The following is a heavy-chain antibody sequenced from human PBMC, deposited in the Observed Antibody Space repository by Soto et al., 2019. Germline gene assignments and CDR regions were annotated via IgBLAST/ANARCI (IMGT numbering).Heavy chain of an antibody. Sequence: SETLSLTCTVSGGSVSSGSYYWSWIRQHPGKGLEWIGYIYYSGSTYYNPSLKSRVTISVDTSKNQFSLKLSSVTAADTAVYYCARGWLHHNWFDPWGQGTLVTVSS. V-gene: IGHV4-31*03. CDR2: IYYSGST. CDR3: ARGWLHHNWFDP. J-gene: IGHJ5*02. D-gene: IGHD5-12*01. CDR1: GGSVSSGSYY.